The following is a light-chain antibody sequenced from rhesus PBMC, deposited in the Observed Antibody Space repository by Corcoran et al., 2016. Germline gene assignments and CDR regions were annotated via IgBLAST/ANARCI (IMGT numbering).Light chain of an antibody. V-gene: IGKV1-21*01. CDR1: LGIRPW. Sequence: DIQMTQSPSSLSASVGDKVTIPCRACLGIRPWLAWYQLKPGKAPKLLISKAYTLQTGVPSRFSRSGSGTYYPFTYSCLQPKNVAACDCQDGMVILTFGGGAKV. CDR2: KAY. J-gene: IGKJ4*01. CDR3: QDGMVILT.